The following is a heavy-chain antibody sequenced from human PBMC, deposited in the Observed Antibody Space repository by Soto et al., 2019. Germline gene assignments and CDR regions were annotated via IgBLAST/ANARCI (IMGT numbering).Heavy chain of an antibody. CDR3: AKDYTVTSKDY. J-gene: IGHJ4*02. Sequence: EVQLLESGGGLVQPGGSLRLSCAASGFTFSSCPLTWVRRAPGKGLEWVSSISGSGGNTYYADSVKGRFTISRDNSKNTLYLQMTSLRAEDTALYYCAKDYTVTSKDYWGQGTLVTVSS. CDR1: GFTFSSCP. CDR2: ISGSGGNT. V-gene: IGHV3-23*01. D-gene: IGHD4-17*01.